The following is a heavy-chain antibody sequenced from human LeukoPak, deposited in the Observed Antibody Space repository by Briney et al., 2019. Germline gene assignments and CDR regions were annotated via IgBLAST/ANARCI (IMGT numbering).Heavy chain of an antibody. Sequence: GRSLRLSCAASGFTFSSYAMHWVRQAPGKGLEWVAVISYDGSNKYYADSVKGRFTISRDNSKNTLYLQMNSLRAEDTAVYYCARHVDSSGHSFDYWGRGTLVTVSS. CDR3: ARHVDSSGHSFDY. CDR2: ISYDGSNK. CDR1: GFTFSSYA. J-gene: IGHJ4*02. D-gene: IGHD3-22*01. V-gene: IGHV3-30*04.